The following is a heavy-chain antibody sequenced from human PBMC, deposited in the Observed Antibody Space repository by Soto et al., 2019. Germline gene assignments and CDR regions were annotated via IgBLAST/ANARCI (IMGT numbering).Heavy chain of an antibody. D-gene: IGHD4-4*01. CDR1: GFTVSSNY. J-gene: IGHJ6*02. CDR2: IYSGGST. V-gene: IGHV3-53*01. CDR3: ARGTTIYYGMDV. Sequence: LRLSCAASGFTVSSNYMSWVRQAPGKGLEWVSVIYSGGSTYYADSVKGRFTISRDNSKNTLYLQMNSLRAEDTAVYYCARGTTIYYGMDVWGQGTTVTVSS.